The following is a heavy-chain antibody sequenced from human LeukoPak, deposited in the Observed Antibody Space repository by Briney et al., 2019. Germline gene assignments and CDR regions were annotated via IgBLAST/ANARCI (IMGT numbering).Heavy chain of an antibody. Sequence: RASVRVSCKASGYTFTGYYMHWVRQAPRQGLEWMGWINPNSGGTNYAQKFQGRVTMTRDTSISTAYMELSRLRSDDTAFYYCARIRYCGGTSCYYIDYWGQGTLVTVSA. J-gene: IGHJ4*02. CDR1: GYTFTGYY. D-gene: IGHD2-2*01. CDR2: INPNSGGT. V-gene: IGHV1-2*02. CDR3: ARIRYCGGTSCYYIDY.